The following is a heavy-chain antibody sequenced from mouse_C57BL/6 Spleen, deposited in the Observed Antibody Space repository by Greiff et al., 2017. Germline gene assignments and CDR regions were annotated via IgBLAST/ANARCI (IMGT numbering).Heavy chain of an antibody. J-gene: IGHJ1*03. CDR2: IYPGSGST. Sequence: QVQLQQPGAELVKPGASVKMSCKASGYTFTSYWITWVKQRPGQGLEWIGDIYPGSGSTNYNEKFKSKATLTVDTSSSTAYMQLSSLTSEDSAVYYCAREGDYGSSYGWYFDVWGTGTTVTVSS. CDR3: AREGDYGSSYGWYFDV. CDR1: GYTFTSYW. D-gene: IGHD1-1*01. V-gene: IGHV1-55*01.